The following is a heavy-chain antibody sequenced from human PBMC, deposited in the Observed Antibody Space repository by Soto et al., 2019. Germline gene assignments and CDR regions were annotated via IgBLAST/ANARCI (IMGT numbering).Heavy chain of an antibody. CDR3: ATGSFGSGWYW. D-gene: IGHD6-19*01. Sequence: GGSLRLSCAASGFTFSSYAMSWVRQAPGKGLEWVSAISGSGGSTYYADSVKGRFTISRDNSKNTLYLQMNSLRAEDTAVYYCATGSFGSGWYWWGQGNLVTVYS. V-gene: IGHV3-23*01. CDR2: ISGSGGST. J-gene: IGHJ4*02. CDR1: GFTFSSYA.